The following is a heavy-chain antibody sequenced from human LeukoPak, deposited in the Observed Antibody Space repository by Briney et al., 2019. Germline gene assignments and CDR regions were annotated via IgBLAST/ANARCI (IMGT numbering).Heavy chain of an antibody. J-gene: IGHJ5*02. CDR2: IYYSGST. CDR3: ARGGSTGTNLNWVDP. V-gene: IGHV4-59*01. Sequence: PSETLSLTCTVSGGSISSYYWSWIRQPPGKGLEWIGYIYYSGSTNYNPSLKSRVTISVDTSKNQFSLKLSSVTAADTAEYYCARGGSTGTNLNWVDPWGQGTLVTVSS. D-gene: IGHD1-1*01. CDR1: GGSISSYY.